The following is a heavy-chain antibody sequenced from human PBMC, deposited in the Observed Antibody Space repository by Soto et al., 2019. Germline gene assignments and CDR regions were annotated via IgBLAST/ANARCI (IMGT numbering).Heavy chain of an antibody. D-gene: IGHD3-22*01. CDR3: AKDLSVAADSYYYGMDV. V-gene: IGHV3-23*01. CDR1: GFTFSSYW. Sequence: GGSLRLSCEASGFTFSSYWMSWIRQAPGKGLEWVSAISGSGGSTYYADSVKGRFTISRDNSKNTLYLQMNSLRAEDTAVYYCAKDLSVAADSYYYGMDVWGQGTTVTVSS. J-gene: IGHJ6*02. CDR2: ISGSGGST.